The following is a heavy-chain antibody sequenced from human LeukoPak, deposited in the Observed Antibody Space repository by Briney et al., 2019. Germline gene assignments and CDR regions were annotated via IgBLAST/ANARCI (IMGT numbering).Heavy chain of an antibody. Sequence: PSETLSLTCTVSGGSISSSSYYWGWIRQPPGKGLEWIGSIYYSGSTYYNPSLKSRVTISVDTSKNQFSLKLSSVTAADTAVYYCARRMIGTAMDDYWGQGTLVTVSS. J-gene: IGHJ4*02. CDR1: GGSISSSSYY. CDR2: IYYSGST. V-gene: IGHV4-39*01. CDR3: ARRMIGTAMDDY. D-gene: IGHD5-18*01.